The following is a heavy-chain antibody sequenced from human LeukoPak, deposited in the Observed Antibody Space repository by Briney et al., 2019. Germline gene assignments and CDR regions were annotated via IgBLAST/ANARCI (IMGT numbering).Heavy chain of an antibody. CDR1: GFTFSSYS. J-gene: IGHJ4*02. CDR2: ISSSSSTI. V-gene: IGHV3-48*01. CDR3: ARERDYGDYRFDY. Sequence: GGSLRLSCAASGFTFSSYSMNWVRQAPGKGLEWVSYISSSSSTIYYADSVKGRFTISRDNAKNSLYLQMYSLRAEDTAVYYCARERDYGDYRFDYWGQGTLVTVSS. D-gene: IGHD4-17*01.